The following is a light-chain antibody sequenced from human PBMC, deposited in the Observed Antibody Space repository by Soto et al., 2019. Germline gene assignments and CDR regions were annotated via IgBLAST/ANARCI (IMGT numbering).Light chain of an antibody. CDR3: QQYGSSIT. J-gene: IGKJ5*01. CDR1: QNVSSNL. V-gene: IGKV3-20*01. Sequence: EIVLTQSPGTLSLSPRERAPLSCRASQNVSSNLFVWYQQHPGQPPWLLIYGASSTATGIPDRFSGSRSGTYFTLTINRLEPEDFAVYYCQQYGSSITFGQGTRLEIK. CDR2: GAS.